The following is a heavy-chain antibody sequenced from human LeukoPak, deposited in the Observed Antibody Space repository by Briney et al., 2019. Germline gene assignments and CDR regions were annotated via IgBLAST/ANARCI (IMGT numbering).Heavy chain of an antibody. D-gene: IGHD3-16*01. J-gene: IGHJ3*02. Sequence: GGSLRLSCAASGFTFSSYWMHWVRQAPGKGLVRVSRIKTDGISTSYPDSVKGRFTISRDNAKNTLYLQMNSLRAEDTAVYYCAREGGAFDIWGQGTMVTVSS. V-gene: IGHV3-74*01. CDR1: GFTFSSYW. CDR2: IKTDGIST. CDR3: AREGGAFDI.